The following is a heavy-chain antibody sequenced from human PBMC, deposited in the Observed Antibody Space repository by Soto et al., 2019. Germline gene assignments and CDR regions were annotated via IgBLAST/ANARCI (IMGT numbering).Heavy chain of an antibody. CDR2: ISWNSGSL. CDR1: GFTFGDYA. Sequence: TGWSLRLACAASGFTFGDYAMDRVRHAPGTGLEWVSGISWNSGSLGYADSVRGRCTISRDNAKNSLYLQITRLTAEDTALYYCAKDRFEGSGSPNLFDPWGQGTLVTVSS. CDR3: AKDRFEGSGSPNLFDP. J-gene: IGHJ5*02. D-gene: IGHD1-26*01. V-gene: IGHV3-9*01.